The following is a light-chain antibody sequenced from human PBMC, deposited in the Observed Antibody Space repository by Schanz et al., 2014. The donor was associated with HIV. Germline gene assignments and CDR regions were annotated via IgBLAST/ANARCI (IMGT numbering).Light chain of an antibody. J-gene: IGKJ2*01. V-gene: IGKV1-5*03. CDR2: KSS. CDR1: QSIDNW. Sequence: DIQMTQSPSTLSASVGARVTMTCRASQSIDNWLAWYQQKPGKAPKLLIYKSSNLESGVPSRFSGSRSGTEFTLTINNLQPDDFATYYCQQYNSYSYTFGQGTKLEIK. CDR3: QQYNSYSYT.